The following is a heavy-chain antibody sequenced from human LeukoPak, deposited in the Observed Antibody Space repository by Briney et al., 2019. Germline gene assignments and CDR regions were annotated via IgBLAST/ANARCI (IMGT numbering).Heavy chain of an antibody. CDR1: GFTFDDYA. Sequence: GGSLRLSCAASGFTFDDYAMSWVRQAPGKGLEWVSAISGSGGSTYYADSVKGRFTISRDTSKNTLYLQMNSLRAEDTAVYYCARSGDADPYDRAPLDYWGQGTLVTVSS. CDR3: ARSGDADPYDRAPLDY. D-gene: IGHD3-22*01. V-gene: IGHV3-23*01. CDR2: ISGSGGST. J-gene: IGHJ4*02.